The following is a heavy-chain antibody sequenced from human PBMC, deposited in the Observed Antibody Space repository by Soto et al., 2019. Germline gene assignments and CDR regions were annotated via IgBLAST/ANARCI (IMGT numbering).Heavy chain of an antibody. CDR2: IHSDGSST. Sequence: EVQLLESGGGLVQPGESLRLSCAASGFTFSYYWMHWVRQAPGMGLVWVSRIHSDGSSTTYADSVKGRFTISRDNARNTLYLQMNSLRAEDTAVYYCERGDRGAFDLWGQGTVVTVS. CDR1: GFTFSYYW. V-gene: IGHV3-74*01. CDR3: ERGDRGAFDL. J-gene: IGHJ3*01.